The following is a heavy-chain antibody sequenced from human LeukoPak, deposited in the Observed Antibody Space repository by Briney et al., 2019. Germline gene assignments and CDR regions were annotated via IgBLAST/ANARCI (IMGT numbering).Heavy chain of an antibody. V-gene: IGHV4-59*01. CDR2: IYYSGST. J-gene: IGHJ6*02. CDR1: GGSISSYY. D-gene: IGHD6-13*01. CDR3: ARGNPYSSSWQPQDYYGMDV. Sequence: PSEPLSLTCTVSGGSISSYYWSWIRQPPGKGLEWIGYIYYSGSTNYNPSLKSRVTLSVDTSKNQFSLKLSSVTAADTAVYYCARGNPYSSSWQPQDYYGMDVWGQGTTVTVSS.